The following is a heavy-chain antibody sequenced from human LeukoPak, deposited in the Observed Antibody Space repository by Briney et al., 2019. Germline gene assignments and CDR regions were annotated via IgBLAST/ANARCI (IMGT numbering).Heavy chain of an antibody. CDR1: GFIFSTYW. J-gene: IGHJ5*02. D-gene: IGHD3-10*01. CDR3: ARDRAHYGSGSGTRKFDP. Sequence: GGSLRLSCAASGFIFSTYWMSWVRQAPGKGLEWVANIKEDGSEKYYVDSVKGRFTISRDNAKKSLYLQMNSLRVEDTAVYYCARDRAHYGSGSGTRKFDPWGQGTLVTVSS. V-gene: IGHV3-7*01. CDR2: IKEDGSEK.